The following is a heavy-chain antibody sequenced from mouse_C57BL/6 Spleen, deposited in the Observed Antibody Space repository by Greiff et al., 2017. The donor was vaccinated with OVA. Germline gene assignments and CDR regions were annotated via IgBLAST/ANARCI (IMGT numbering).Heavy chain of an antibody. Sequence: EVKLMESGAELVRPGASVKLSCTASGFNIKDDYMHWVKQRPEQGLEWIGWIDPENGDTEYASKFQGKATITADTSSNTAYLQLSSLTSEDTAVYYCTTYSNLPFAYWGQGTLVTVSA. J-gene: IGHJ3*01. CDR3: TTYSNLPFAY. D-gene: IGHD2-5*01. CDR1: GFNIKDDY. CDR2: IDPENGDT. V-gene: IGHV14-4*01.